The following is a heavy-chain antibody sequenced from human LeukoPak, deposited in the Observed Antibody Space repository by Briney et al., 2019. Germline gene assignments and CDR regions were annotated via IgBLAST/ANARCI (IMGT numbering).Heavy chain of an antibody. J-gene: IGHJ6*02. CDR3: ARLPMIVAPRFYYYYGMDV. CDR2: IYYSGST. CDR1: GGSISSGGYY. Sequence: SQTLSLTCTVSGGSISSGGYYWSWIRQHPGKGLEWIGYIYYSGSTNYNPSLKSRVTISVDTSKNQFSLKLSSVTAADTAVYYCARLPMIVAPRFYYYYGMDVWGQGTTVTVSS. V-gene: IGHV4-31*03. D-gene: IGHD3-22*01.